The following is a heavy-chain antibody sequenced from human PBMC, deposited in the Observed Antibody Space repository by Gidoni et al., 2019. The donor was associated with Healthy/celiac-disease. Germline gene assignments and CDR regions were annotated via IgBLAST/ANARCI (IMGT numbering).Heavy chain of an antibody. CDR3: AREERYCTNGVCDAFDI. CDR1: GYSISSGYY. V-gene: IGHV4-38-2*01. Sequence: QVQLQESGPGLVKPSETLYLTCAVSGYSISSGYYWGWIRQPPGKGLEWIGSIYHSGSTYYNPSLKSRVTISVDTSKNQFSLKLSSVTAADTAVYYCAREERYCTNGVCDAFDIWGQGTMVTVSS. CDR2: IYHSGST. D-gene: IGHD2-8*01. J-gene: IGHJ3*02.